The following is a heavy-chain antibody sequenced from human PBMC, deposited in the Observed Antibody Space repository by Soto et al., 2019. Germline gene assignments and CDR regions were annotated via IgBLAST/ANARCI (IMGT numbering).Heavy chain of an antibody. Sequence: GGSLRLSCAASGFTFSSYGMHWVRQAPGKGLEWVAVIWYDGSNKYYADSVKGRFTISRDNSKNTLYLQMNSLRAEHTAVYYCARPRLAVAGIFTYWGQGTLVTVSS. J-gene: IGHJ4*02. D-gene: IGHD6-19*01. CDR1: GFTFSSYG. CDR2: IWYDGSNK. CDR3: ARPRLAVAGIFTY. V-gene: IGHV3-33*01.